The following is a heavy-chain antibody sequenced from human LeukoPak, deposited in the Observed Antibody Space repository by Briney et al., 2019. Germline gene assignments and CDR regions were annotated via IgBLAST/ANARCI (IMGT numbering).Heavy chain of an antibody. V-gene: IGHV5-51*01. Sequence: GESLKISCKGSGYSINNYWIGWVRQMPGKGLEWMGIIYPADSDIRYSPSFQGQITISADKSISTAYLQWRSLKASDTAMYYCARQEHCSGSSCYPWFDPWGQGTLVTVSS. D-gene: IGHD2-15*01. CDR3: ARQEHCSGSSCYPWFDP. CDR1: GYSINNYW. J-gene: IGHJ5*02. CDR2: IYPADSDI.